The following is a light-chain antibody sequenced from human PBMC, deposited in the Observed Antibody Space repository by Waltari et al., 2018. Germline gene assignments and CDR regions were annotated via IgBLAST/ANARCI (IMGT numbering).Light chain of an antibody. CDR3: QQTYNAPRT. CDR2: AAS. J-gene: IGKJ1*01. CDR1: QTISTL. Sequence: DIQMTQSPSSLSASVGDRVTIACRASQTISTLLNWYQQKPGKAPKILIHAASNLHSGVPSRFTGSGSGTDFTLTISSLQPEDFATYYCQQTYNAPRTFGQGTKVEVK. V-gene: IGKV1-39*01.